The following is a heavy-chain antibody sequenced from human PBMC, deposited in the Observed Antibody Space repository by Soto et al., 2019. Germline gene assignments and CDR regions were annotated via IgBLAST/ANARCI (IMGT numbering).Heavy chain of an antibody. CDR1: GGSISSSSYY. V-gene: IGHV4-39*01. Sequence: SETLSLTCTVSGGSISSSSYYWGWIRQPPGKGLEWIGSIYYSGSTYYNPSLKSRVTISVDTSKNQFSLKLSSVTAADTAVYYCARGKFYAFDFWGQGTMVTVSS. CDR3: ARGKFYAFDF. D-gene: IGHD3-3*01. J-gene: IGHJ3*01. CDR2: IYYSGST.